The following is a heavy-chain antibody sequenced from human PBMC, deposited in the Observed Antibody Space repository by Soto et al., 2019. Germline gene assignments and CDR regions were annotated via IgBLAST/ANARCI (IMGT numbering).Heavy chain of an antibody. V-gene: IGHV4-31*03. CDR1: GDSISSGGYY. Sequence: KSSETLSLTCTVSGDSISSGGYYWTWIRQHPGKGLEWIGYIYYTGTTDYNPSLKSRVTLSIDTSKNQFSLRLRSVTAADTAVYFCARFDYAVGQRAFDYWGQGTLVTVSS. CDR3: ARFDYAVGQRAFDY. D-gene: IGHD4-17*01. J-gene: IGHJ4*02. CDR2: IYYTGTT.